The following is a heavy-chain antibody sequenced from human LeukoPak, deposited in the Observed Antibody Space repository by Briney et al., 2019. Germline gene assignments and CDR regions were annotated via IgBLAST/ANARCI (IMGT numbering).Heavy chain of an antibody. CDR1: GFSLSIRGTR. D-gene: IGHD5-12*01. CDR3: AHKDSSNDTYVFDV. CDR2: IYWNDEK. V-gene: IGHV2-5*01. Sequence: SGPTLLHPTPTLTLTCTFSGFSLSIRGTRVSWIRQPPGKALEWLTLIYWNDEKRYSPSLKNRLTITKDTSRNQVVLTMTNMDPVDTATYYCAHKDSSNDTYVFDVWGQGTMVVVSS. J-gene: IGHJ3*01.